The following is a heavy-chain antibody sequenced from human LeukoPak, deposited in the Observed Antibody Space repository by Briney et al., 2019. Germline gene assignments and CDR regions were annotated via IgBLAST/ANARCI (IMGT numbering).Heavy chain of an antibody. J-gene: IGHJ4*02. D-gene: IGHD1-20*01. CDR1: GFTLSSYS. V-gene: IGHV3-21*01. Sequence: PGGSLRLSCAASGFTLSSYSMNWVRQAPGKGLEWVSSISSSSSYIYYADSVKGRFTISRDNAKNSLYLQMNSLRAEDTAVYYCARDRSLNWNYFAYWGQGTLVTVSS. CDR3: ARDRSLNWNYFAY. CDR2: ISSSSSYI.